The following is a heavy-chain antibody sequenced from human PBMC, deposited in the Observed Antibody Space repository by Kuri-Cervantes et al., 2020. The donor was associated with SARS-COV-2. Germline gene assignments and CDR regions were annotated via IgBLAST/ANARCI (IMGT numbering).Heavy chain of an antibody. Sequence: SETLSLTCTVSNSSIGSGYYWGWIRQPPGKGLEYIGSIHHSGNIHYNLSLKSRVVMSLDASKNQFFLNLSSVTAADTAVYYCARQGFSSAWYDVLEYWGQGTLVTVSS. J-gene: IGHJ4*02. CDR2: IHHSGNI. D-gene: IGHD6-13*01. CDR3: ARQGFSSAWYDVLEY. V-gene: IGHV4-38-2*02. CDR1: NSSIGSGYY.